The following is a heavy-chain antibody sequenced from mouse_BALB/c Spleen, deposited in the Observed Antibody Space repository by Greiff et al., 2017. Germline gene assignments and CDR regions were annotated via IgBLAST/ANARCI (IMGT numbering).Heavy chain of an antibody. V-gene: IGHV5-6*01. CDR3: ARQNYRYDDLDY. Sequence: EVKLVESGGDLVKPGGSLKLSCAASGFTFSSYGMSWVRQTPDKRLEWVATISSGGSYTYYPDSVKGRFTISRDNAKNTLYLQMSSLTSEDTAMYYCARQNYRYDDLDYWGQGTTLTVSA. CDR1: GFTFSSYG. CDR2: ISSGGSYT. D-gene: IGHD2-14*01. J-gene: IGHJ2*01.